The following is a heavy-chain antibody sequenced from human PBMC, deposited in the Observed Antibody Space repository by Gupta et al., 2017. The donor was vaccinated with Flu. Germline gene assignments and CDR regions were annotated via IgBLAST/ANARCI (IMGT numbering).Heavy chain of an antibody. CDR1: GFTFSNAW. D-gene: IGHD3-22*01. CDR3: TTDLGDSSGSDY. J-gene: IGHJ4*02. Sequence: EVQLVESGGGLVKPGGSLRLSCAASGFTFSNAWMSWVRQAPGKGLEWVGRIKSKTDGGATDYAAPVKGRFTISRDDSKNTLYLQMNSLKTEDTAVYYCTTDLGDSSGSDYWGQGTLVTVSS. CDR2: IKSKTDGGAT. V-gene: IGHV3-15*01.